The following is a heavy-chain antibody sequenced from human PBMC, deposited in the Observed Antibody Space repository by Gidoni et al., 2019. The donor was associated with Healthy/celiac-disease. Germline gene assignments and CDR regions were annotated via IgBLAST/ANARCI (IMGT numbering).Heavy chain of an antibody. Sequence: QVQLVESGGGVVQPGRSLRLSCAASGFTFSSYAMHCVRQAPGKGLEWVAVISYDGSNKYYADSVKGRFTISRDNSKNTLYLQMNSLRAEDTAVYYCARDMYYYGSGSYYGRWDYFDYWGQGTLVTVSS. CDR3: ARDMYYYGSGSYYGRWDYFDY. D-gene: IGHD3-10*01. V-gene: IGHV3-30-3*01. CDR2: ISYDGSNK. CDR1: GFTFSSYA. J-gene: IGHJ4*02.